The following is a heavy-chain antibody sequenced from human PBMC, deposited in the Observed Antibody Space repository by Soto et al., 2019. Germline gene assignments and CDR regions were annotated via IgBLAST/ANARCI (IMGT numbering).Heavy chain of an antibody. Sequence: QVQLVESGGGVVQPGRSLRLSCAASGFTFSSYGMHGVRQAPGKGLEWVAVIWYDGSNKYYADSVKGRFTISRDNSKNTLYLQMNSLRAEDTAVYYCARASRTYYYGSGSYRYWGQGTLVTVSS. CDR2: IWYDGSNK. CDR3: ARASRTYYYGSGSYRY. V-gene: IGHV3-33*01. D-gene: IGHD3-10*01. CDR1: GFTFSSYG. J-gene: IGHJ4*02.